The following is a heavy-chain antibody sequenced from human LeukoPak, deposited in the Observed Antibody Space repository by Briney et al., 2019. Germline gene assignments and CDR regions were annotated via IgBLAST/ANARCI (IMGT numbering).Heavy chain of an antibody. Sequence: GGSLRLSCAASGFSFSTYGMHWVRQAPLKGLEWVAAISYDGRNQNYADSVKGRFTIFRDNSQNTLYLQMNSLRAEDTAVYYCAREEGYSYGPFDYWGQGTLVTVSS. D-gene: IGHD5-18*01. V-gene: IGHV3-30*03. CDR1: GFSFSTYG. CDR2: ISYDGRNQ. CDR3: AREEGYSYGPFDY. J-gene: IGHJ4*02.